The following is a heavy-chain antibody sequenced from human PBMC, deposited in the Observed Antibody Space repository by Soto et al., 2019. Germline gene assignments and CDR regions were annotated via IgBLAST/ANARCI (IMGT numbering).Heavy chain of an antibody. V-gene: IGHV1-69*13. J-gene: IGHJ6*02. CDR1: GGTFSSYA. CDR3: ARSGVDTAMGFYYYYGMDV. D-gene: IGHD5-18*01. CDR2: IIPIFGTA. Sequence: VKVSCKASGGTFSSYAISWVRQAPGQGLEWMGGIIPIFGTANYAQKFQGRVTITADESTSTAYMELSSLRSEDTAVYYCARSGVDTAMGFYYYYGMDVWGQGTTVTVSS.